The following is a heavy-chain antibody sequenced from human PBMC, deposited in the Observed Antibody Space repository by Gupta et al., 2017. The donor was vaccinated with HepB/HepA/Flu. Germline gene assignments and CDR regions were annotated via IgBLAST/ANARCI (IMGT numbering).Heavy chain of an antibody. J-gene: IGHJ5*02. V-gene: IGHV3-21*01. Sequence: EVQLVESGGGLVKPGGSLRLSCAASGFTFSSYSMNWVGQAPGKGLEWVSSISSSSNFRYYADSVKGRFTIYRDNAKNSLYLQMNSLRAEDTAVYYCARYSSGWSVWFDPWGQGTLVTVSS. CDR1: GFTFSSYS. CDR3: ARYSSGWSVWFDP. CDR2: ISSSSNFR. D-gene: IGHD6-19*01.